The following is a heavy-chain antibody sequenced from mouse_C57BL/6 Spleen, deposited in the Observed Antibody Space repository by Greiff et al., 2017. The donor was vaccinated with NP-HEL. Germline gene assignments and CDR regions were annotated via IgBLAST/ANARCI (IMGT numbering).Heavy chain of an antibody. CDR1: GFTFTDYY. CDR3: ARYTRGDAMDY. Sequence: EVKVEESGGGLVQPGGSLSLSCAASGFTFTDYYMSWVRQPPGKALEWLGFIRNKANGYTTEYSASVKGRFTISRDNSQSILYLQMNALRAEDSATYYCARYTRGDAMDYWGQGTSVTVSS. V-gene: IGHV7-3*01. CDR2: IRNKANGYTT. J-gene: IGHJ4*01.